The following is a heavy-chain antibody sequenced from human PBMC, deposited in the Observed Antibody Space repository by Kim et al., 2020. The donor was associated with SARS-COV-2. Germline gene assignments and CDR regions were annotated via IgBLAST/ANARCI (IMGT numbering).Heavy chain of an antibody. D-gene: IGHD2-15*01. CDR3: ATSNEAPGRQSWFDP. CDR1: GGSISSYY. J-gene: IGHJ5*02. V-gene: IGHV4-59*13. CDR2: IYYSGST. Sequence: SETLSLTCTVSGGSISSYYWSWIRQPPGKGLEWIGYIYYSGSTNYDPSLKSRVTISVDTSKNQFSLKLSSVTAADTAVYYCATSNEAPGRQSWFDPWGQGTLVTVSS.